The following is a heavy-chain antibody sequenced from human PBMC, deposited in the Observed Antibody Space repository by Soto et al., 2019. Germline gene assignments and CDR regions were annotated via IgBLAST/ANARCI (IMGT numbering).Heavy chain of an antibody. CDR3: ARDVEGLGFDY. CDR2: ISANDVGT. V-gene: IGHV3-23*01. J-gene: IGHJ4*02. CDR1: GFTLRNYA. D-gene: IGHD2-21*01. Sequence: GVSLRLSCEASGFTLRNYAMTWIRQAPGKGLDWVSLISANDVGTYYAESVKGRFTISRDNSKNTLYLQMNSLRAEDTAVYYCARDVEGLGFDYWGQGTLVTVSS.